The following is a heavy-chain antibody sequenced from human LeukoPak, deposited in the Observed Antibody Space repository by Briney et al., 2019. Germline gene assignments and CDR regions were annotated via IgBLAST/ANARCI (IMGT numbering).Heavy chain of an antibody. Sequence: PSETLSLTCAVYGGSFSGYYWSWIRQPPGKGLEWIGEVNHSGGTNYNPYLKSRVTISVDTSKNQFSLKLSSVTAADTAVYYCARLGNPMGYINQETFESWRQGTLVTVST. CDR2: VNHSGGT. V-gene: IGHV4-34*01. CDR3: ARLGNPMGYINQETFES. CDR1: GGSFSGYY. D-gene: IGHD4-11*01. J-gene: IGHJ4*02.